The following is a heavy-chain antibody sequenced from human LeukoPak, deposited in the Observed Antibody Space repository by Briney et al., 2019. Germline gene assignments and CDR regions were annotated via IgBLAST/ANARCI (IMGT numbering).Heavy chain of an antibody. V-gene: IGHV3-33*01. Sequence: GGSLRLSCAASGFTFSSYGMHWVRQAPGKGLEWVAVIWYDGSNKYYADSVKGRFTISRDNSKNTLYLQMNSLRAEDTAVYYCARDPSDYYGSGSPLDYWGQGTLVTVSS. CDR1: GFTFSSYG. CDR3: ARDPSDYYGSGSPLDY. J-gene: IGHJ4*02. CDR2: IWYDGSNK. D-gene: IGHD3-10*01.